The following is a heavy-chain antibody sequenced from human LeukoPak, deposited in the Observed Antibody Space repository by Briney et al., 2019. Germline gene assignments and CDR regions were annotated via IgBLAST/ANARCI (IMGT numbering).Heavy chain of an antibody. V-gene: IGHV3-15*01. J-gene: IGHJ4*02. Sequence: PGGSLRLSCAASGFTFSNAWMTWVRQAPGKGLEWVGRIKRKTDGGTTDYAAPVRGRFTISREDSKNTLYLQMNSLKTEDTAAYYCTSRYCSSTNCSDYWGQGTLVTVSS. CDR1: GFTFSNAW. CDR3: TSRYCSSTNCSDY. CDR2: IKRKTDGGTT. D-gene: IGHD2-2*01.